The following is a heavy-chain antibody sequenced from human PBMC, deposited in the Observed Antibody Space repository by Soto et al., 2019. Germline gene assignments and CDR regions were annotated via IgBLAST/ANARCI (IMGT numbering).Heavy chain of an antibody. D-gene: IGHD6-6*01. CDR2: IIPIFGTA. Sequence: ASVKVSCKASGGTFSSYAISWVRQAPGQGLEWMGGIIPIFGTANYAQKFQGRVTITADESTSTAYMELSSLRSEDTAVYYCARGVGIAARPDLEPSSYYYGMDVWGQGTTVTVSS. CDR3: ARGVGIAARPDLEPSSYYYGMDV. CDR1: GGTFSSYA. V-gene: IGHV1-69*13. J-gene: IGHJ6*01.